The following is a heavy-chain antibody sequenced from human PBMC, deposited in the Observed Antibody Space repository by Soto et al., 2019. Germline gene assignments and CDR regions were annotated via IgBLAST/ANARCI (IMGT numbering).Heavy chain of an antibody. J-gene: IGHJ4*02. V-gene: IGHV1-8*01. CDR2: MNPNTGNS. CDR1: GYTFTSYD. D-gene: IGHD1-1*01. Sequence: ASVKVSCKACGYTFTSYDIYWVRQATGQGREWMGWMNPNTGNSGYAQKFQGRVTMTSDTSISTAHMELSSLRSEDTAVYYCARRAETNGWNGFGADTYYFDFWGQGTLVTVSS. CDR3: ARRAETNGWNGFGADTYYFDF.